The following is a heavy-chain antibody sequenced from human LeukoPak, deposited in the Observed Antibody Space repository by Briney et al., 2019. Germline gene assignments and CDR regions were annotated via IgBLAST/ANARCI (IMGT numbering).Heavy chain of an antibody. CDR2: IKQDGSEK. CDR3: ASDEYSSSFDY. Sequence: PGGSLRLSCAASGFTFSSYWMSWVRRAPGKGLEWVANIKQDGSEKYYVDSVKGRFTISRDNAKNSLYLQMNSVRAEDTAVYYCASDEYSSSFDYWGQGTLVTVSS. V-gene: IGHV3-7*01. J-gene: IGHJ4*02. CDR1: GFTFSSYW. D-gene: IGHD6-6*01.